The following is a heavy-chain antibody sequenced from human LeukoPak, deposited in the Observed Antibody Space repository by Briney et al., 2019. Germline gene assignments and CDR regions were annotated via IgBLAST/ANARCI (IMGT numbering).Heavy chain of an antibody. CDR3: ARLRGVRNSWSPPFDY. V-gene: IGHV4-39*07. CDR2: IYYRGST. Sequence: PSETLSLTCTVSGGSISSSSYYWGWIRQPPGKGLEWIGSIYYRGSTYQNPSLKSRVTISIDTSKNQFSLKLSSVIAADTAVYYCARLRGVRNSWSPPFDYWGQGTLVTVSS. CDR1: GGSISSSSYY. D-gene: IGHD1-20*01. J-gene: IGHJ4*02.